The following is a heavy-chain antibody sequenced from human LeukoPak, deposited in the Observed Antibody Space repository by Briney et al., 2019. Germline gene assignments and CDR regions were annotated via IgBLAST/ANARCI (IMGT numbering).Heavy chain of an antibody. CDR2: IKADGRRT. V-gene: IGHV3-74*01. Sequence: GGSLRLSCAASGFTFSDYYMHWVRQAPGKGLEWVSGIKADGRRTIYADSVEGRFTISRDNAKNRMYLQMNSLRVEDTAVYYCARHDWFDPWGHGTLVTVSS. J-gene: IGHJ5*02. CDR1: GFTFSDYY. D-gene: IGHD3-3*01. CDR3: ARHDWFDP.